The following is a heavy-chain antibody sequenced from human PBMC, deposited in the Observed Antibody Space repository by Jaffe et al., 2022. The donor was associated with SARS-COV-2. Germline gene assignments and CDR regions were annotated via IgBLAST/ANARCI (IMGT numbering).Heavy chain of an antibody. CDR1: GFTFSSYS. CDR3: ARVSGRSVTVTSRLPFDY. J-gene: IGHJ4*02. D-gene: IGHD4-17*01. CDR2: ISSSSSYI. V-gene: IGHV3-21*01. Sequence: EVQLVESGGGLVKPGGSLRLSCAASGFTFSSYSMNWVRQAPGKGLEWVSSISSSSSYIYYADSVKGRFTISRDNAKNSLYLQMNSLRAEDTAVYYCARVSGRSVTVTSRLPFDYWGQGTLVTVSS.